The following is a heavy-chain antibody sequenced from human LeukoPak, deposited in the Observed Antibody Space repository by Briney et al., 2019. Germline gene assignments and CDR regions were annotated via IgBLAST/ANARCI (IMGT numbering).Heavy chain of an antibody. V-gene: IGHV1-69*05. CDR3: ARGYSGYDYGAFDI. J-gene: IGHJ3*02. Sequence: ASVKVSCKASGGTFSSYAISWVRQAPGQGLEWMGGIIPIFGTANYAQKFQGRVTITTDESTSTAYMELSSLRSEDPAVYYCARGYSGYDYGAFDIWGQGTMVTVSS. CDR2: IIPIFGTA. D-gene: IGHD5-12*01. CDR1: GGTFSSYA.